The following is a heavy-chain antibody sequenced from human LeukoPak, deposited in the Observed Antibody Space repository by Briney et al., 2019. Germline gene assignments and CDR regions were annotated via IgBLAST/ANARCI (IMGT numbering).Heavy chain of an antibody. V-gene: IGHV3-30*18. CDR3: AKSYKSGFDP. CDR1: GFTFKNYG. J-gene: IGHJ5*02. CDR2: ISYDGSNK. D-gene: IGHD1-1*01. Sequence: GGSLRLSCAASGFTFKNYGMHWVRQAPGKGLEWVAVISYDGSNKYYADSVKGRFTISRDNSKNTLYLQMNSLGAEDTAVYYCAKSYKSGFDPWGQGTLVTVSS.